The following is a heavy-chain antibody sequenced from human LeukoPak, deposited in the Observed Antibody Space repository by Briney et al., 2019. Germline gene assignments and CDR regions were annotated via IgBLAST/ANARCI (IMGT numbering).Heavy chain of an antibody. J-gene: IGHJ4*03. CDR1: GFTVSSNY. CDR3: ARAFPYSSSWYYFDY. D-gene: IGHD6-13*01. V-gene: IGHV3-66*02. CDR2: IYSGGST. Sequence: SGGSLRLSCAASGFTVSSNYMSWVRQAPGKGLEWVSVIYSGGSTYYADSVKGRFTISRDNSKNTLYLQMNSLRAEDTAVYYCARAFPYSSSWYYFDYWGKGTTVTVSS.